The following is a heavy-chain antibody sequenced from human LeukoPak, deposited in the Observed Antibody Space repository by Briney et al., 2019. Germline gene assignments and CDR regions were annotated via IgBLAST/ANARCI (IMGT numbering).Heavy chain of an antibody. Sequence: ASVKVSCKASGYTFTDYYVHWVRQAPGQGLEWMGRINPISGGTNYAPRFQGRVTMTSDTSISTAYMELRRLRSDDAAVYYCARGDTGYDSDFEYWGQGTLVTVSS. CDR3: ARGDTGYDSDFEY. CDR1: GYTFTDYY. D-gene: IGHD5-12*01. CDR2: INPISGGT. V-gene: IGHV1-2*06. J-gene: IGHJ4*02.